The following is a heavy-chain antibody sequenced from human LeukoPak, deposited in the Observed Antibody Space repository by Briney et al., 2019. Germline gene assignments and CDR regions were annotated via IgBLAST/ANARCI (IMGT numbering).Heavy chain of an antibody. V-gene: IGHV4-4*07. CDR3: ARAPSGCGGTCAFDY. CDR1: GGSISGSF. D-gene: IGHD2-15*01. Sequence: SETLSLTCTVSGGSISGSFWSWIRQPAGKGLEWIGRMHADGDTNYNPSLKSRITISFDTPENQFSLKLTSVTAADTAVYFCARAPSGCGGTCAFDYWGQGTLVTVSS. J-gene: IGHJ4*02. CDR2: MHADGDT.